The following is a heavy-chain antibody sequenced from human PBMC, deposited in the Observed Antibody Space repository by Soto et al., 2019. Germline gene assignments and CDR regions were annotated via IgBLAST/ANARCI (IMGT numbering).Heavy chain of an antibody. CDR1: GFTFSSYA. CDR2: ISGSGGST. V-gene: IGHV3-23*01. D-gene: IGHD3-10*01. Sequence: GSLRLSCAASGFTFSSYAMSWVRQAPGKGLEWVSAISGSGGSTYYADSVKGRFTISRDNSKNTLYLQMNSLRAEDTAVYYCAKVKYYGSGSYYYFDYWGQGTLVTVSS. CDR3: AKVKYYGSGSYYYFDY. J-gene: IGHJ4*02.